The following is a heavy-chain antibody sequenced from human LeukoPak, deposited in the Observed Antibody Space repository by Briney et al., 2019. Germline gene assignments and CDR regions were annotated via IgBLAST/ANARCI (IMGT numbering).Heavy chain of an antibody. D-gene: IGHD1-26*01. Sequence: GGSLRLSCAASGFTFSSYWMSWVRQAPGKGLEWVANIKQDGSEKYYVDSVKGRFTISRDNAKNSLYLQMNSLRAEDTAVYYCARGRTWEPPFLFDYWGQGTLVTVSS. CDR2: IKQDGSEK. J-gene: IGHJ4*02. CDR3: ARGRTWEPPFLFDY. V-gene: IGHV3-7*01. CDR1: GFTFSSYW.